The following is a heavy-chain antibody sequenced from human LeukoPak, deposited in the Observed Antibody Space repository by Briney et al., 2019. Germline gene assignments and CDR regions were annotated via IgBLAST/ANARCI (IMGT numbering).Heavy chain of an antibody. Sequence: SETLSLTCPVSGGSISSSSYYWGWIRQPPGKGLEWIGSIYYSGSTYYNPSLKSRVTISVDTSKNQFSLKLSSVTAADTAVYYCARLWYNWNDYYYYGMDVWGQGTTVTVSS. CDR2: IYYSGST. D-gene: IGHD1-1*01. CDR1: GGSISSSSYY. CDR3: ARLWYNWNDYYYYGMDV. V-gene: IGHV4-39*01. J-gene: IGHJ6*02.